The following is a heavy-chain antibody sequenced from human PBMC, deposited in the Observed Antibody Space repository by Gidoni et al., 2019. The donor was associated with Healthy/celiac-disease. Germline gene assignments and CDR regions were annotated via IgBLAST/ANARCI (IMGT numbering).Heavy chain of an antibody. CDR1: GGSLSGYY. CDR3: ARRMTIFGVVIRLGWFDP. V-gene: IGHV4-34*01. D-gene: IGHD3-3*01. J-gene: IGHJ5*02. Sequence: QVQLQQWGAGLLKPSETLSPTCAVYGGSLSGYYWSWVRQPPGKGREWIGEINHSGSTNYNPSLKSRVTISVDTSKNQFSLKLSSVTAADTAVYYCARRMTIFGVVIRLGWFDPWGQGTLVTVSS. CDR2: INHSGST.